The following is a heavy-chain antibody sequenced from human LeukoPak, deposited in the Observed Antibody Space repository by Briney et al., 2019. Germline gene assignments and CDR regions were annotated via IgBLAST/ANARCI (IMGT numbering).Heavy chain of an antibody. CDR2: IYSSGST. D-gene: IGHD5-12*01. V-gene: IGHV4-39*07. CDR3: ARSGSGYLRYYFDY. J-gene: IGHJ4*02. Sequence: SETLSFTCTVSGDSISSSSYYWGWIRQPPGKGLERIGSIYSSGSTYYNPSLRSRVTISVDTSKNQFSLKLSSVTAADTAVYYCARSGSGYLRYYFDYWGQGTLVTVSS. CDR1: GDSISSSSYY.